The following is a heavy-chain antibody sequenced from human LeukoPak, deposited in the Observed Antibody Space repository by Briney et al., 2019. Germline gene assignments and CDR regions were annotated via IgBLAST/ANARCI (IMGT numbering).Heavy chain of an antibody. CDR3: AKDPGVVVVAATGLDY. V-gene: IGHV3-30*02. Sequence: PGGSLRLSCAASGFTFSNYGMHWVRQAPGKGLEWVAFIRYDGNNKNYADFVKGRFTISRDNSKNTLYLQMNSLRAEDTAVYYCAKDPGVVVVAATGLDYWGQGTMVTVSS. CDR2: IRYDGNNK. CDR1: GFTFSNYG. D-gene: IGHD2-15*01. J-gene: IGHJ4*02.